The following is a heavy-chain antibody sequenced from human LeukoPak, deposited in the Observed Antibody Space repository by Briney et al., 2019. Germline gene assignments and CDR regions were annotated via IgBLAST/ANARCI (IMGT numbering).Heavy chain of an antibody. CDR2: ISYDGSNK. Sequence: PGGSLRLSCAASGFTFSSYAMHWVRQAPGKGLEWVAVISYDGSNKYYADSVKGRFTISRDNSKNTLYLQMNSLRAEDTAVYYCAKERGQTTVVTPPVFDYWGQGTLVTVSS. CDR3: AKERGQTTVVTPPVFDY. D-gene: IGHD4-23*01. V-gene: IGHV3-30*04. J-gene: IGHJ4*02. CDR1: GFTFSSYA.